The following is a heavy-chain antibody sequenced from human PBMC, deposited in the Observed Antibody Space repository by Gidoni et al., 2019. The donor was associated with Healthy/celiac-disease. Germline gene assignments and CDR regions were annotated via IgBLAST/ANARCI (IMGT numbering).Heavy chain of an antibody. J-gene: IGHJ4*02. CDR1: GFTFSSYW. CDR3: AREGGIVGATEGPYFDY. CDR2: IKQDGSEK. Sequence: EVQLVESGGGLVQPGGSLRLSCAASGFTFSSYWLSCVRQAPGKGLEWVANIKQDGSEKYYVDSVKGRFTISRDNAKNSLYLQMNSLRAEDTAVYYCAREGGIVGATEGPYFDYWGQGTLVTVSS. V-gene: IGHV3-7*01. D-gene: IGHD1-26*01.